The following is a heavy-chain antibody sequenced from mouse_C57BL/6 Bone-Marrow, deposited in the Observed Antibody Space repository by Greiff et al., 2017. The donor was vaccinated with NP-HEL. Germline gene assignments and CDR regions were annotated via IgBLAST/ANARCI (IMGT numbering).Heavy chain of an antibody. CDR3: ARDPPHYYGSSYTWYFDV. CDR1: GYTFTSYW. D-gene: IGHD1-1*01. V-gene: IGHV1-69*01. Sequence: QVQLQQPGAELVMPGASVKLSCKASGYTFTSYWMHWVKQRPGQGLEWIGEIDPSDSYTNYNQKFKGKSTLTVDKSSSTAYMQLSSLTSEDSAVYYCARDPPHYYGSSYTWYFDVWGTGTTVTVSS. J-gene: IGHJ1*03. CDR2: IDPSDSYT.